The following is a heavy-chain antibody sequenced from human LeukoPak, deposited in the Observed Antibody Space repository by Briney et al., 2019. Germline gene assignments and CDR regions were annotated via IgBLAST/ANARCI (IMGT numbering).Heavy chain of an antibody. CDR1: GGTFSSYA. Sequence: GASVKVSCKASGGTFSSYAISWVRQAPGQGLEWMGRIIPIFGTANYAQKFQGRVTITTDESTSTAYMELSSLRSEDTAVYYCARVGIAAAGSYNWFDPWGQGTLVTVSS. CDR3: ARVGIAAAGSYNWFDP. J-gene: IGHJ5*02. CDR2: IIPIFGTA. V-gene: IGHV1-69*05. D-gene: IGHD6-13*01.